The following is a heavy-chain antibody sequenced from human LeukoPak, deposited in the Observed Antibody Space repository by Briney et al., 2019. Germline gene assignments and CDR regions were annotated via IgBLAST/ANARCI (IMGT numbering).Heavy chain of an antibody. CDR1: GFTFSSYA. D-gene: IGHD1-26*01. Sequence: GGSLRLSCAASGFTFSSYAMSWVRQAPGEGLEWVSAISGSGGSTYYADSVKGRFTISRDNSKNTLYLQMNSLRAEDTAVYYYAKPRSGSYDFDYWGQGTLVTVSS. J-gene: IGHJ4*02. CDR3: AKPRSGSYDFDY. V-gene: IGHV3-23*01. CDR2: ISGSGGST.